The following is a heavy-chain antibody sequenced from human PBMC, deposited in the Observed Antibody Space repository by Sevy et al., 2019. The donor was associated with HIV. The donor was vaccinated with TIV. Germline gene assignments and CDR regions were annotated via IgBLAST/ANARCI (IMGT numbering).Heavy chain of an antibody. V-gene: IGHV3-7*01. Sequence: GGSLRLSCAASGFTFSIYWMTWVRQAPGKGVEWVANIKPDGSKKYYVDSVKRRFTISRDNAGNSLYLQMNSLRAEDTAVYYCARAIALADSYWGQGTQVTVSS. CDR2: IKPDGSKK. CDR1: GFTFSIYW. CDR3: ARAIALADSY. J-gene: IGHJ4*02. D-gene: IGHD6-13*01.